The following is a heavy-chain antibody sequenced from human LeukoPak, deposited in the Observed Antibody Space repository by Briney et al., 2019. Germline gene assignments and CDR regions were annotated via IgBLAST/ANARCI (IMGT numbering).Heavy chain of an antibody. CDR2: IYTSGST. J-gene: IGHJ3*02. V-gene: IGHV4-61*02. D-gene: IGHD4-17*01. CDR3: ARDGHYGDYLDAFDI. Sequence: PSETLSLTCTVSGGSITSGSYYWSWIRQPAGKGLEWIGRIYTSGSTNYNPSLKSRLTISVDTSKNQFSLKLSSMTAADTAVYYCARDGHYGDYLDAFDIWGQGTMVTVSS. CDR1: GGSITSGSYY.